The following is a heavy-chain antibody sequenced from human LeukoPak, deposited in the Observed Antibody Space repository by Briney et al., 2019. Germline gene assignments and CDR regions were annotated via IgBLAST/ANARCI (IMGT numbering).Heavy chain of an antibody. V-gene: IGHV4-59*01. J-gene: IGHJ4*02. Sequence: SETLSLTCTVSGGSIRSYYWSWIRQPPGKGLEWIGYIYYSGSTNYNPSLKSRVSISVDTSKNQFSLKLSSVTAADTAVYYCARTGSTVTMLYPFNHWGQGTLVTVSS. CDR2: IYYSGST. CDR1: GGSIRSYY. CDR3: ARTGSTVTMLYPFNH. D-gene: IGHD4-17*01.